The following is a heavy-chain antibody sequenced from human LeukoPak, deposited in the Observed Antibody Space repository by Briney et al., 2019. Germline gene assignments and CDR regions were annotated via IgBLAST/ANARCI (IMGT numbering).Heavy chain of an antibody. D-gene: IGHD1-1*01. CDR1: SESFSNYY. J-gene: IGHJ4*02. Sequence: SQTLSPTCAVYSESFSNYYWSWVRQSPEKGLEWIGEISQSGITNHNPSLKGRLTLSVDTSRKQFSLRLSSVTAADTAVYFCASVAGVSARPFDYWGQGTLVTVSS. V-gene: IGHV4-34*01. CDR3: ASVAGVSARPFDY. CDR2: ISQSGIT.